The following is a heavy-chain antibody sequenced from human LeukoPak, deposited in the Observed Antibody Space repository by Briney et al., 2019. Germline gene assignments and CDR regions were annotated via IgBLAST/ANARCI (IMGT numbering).Heavy chain of an antibody. CDR3: ASLGYSYPAIDY. J-gene: IGHJ4*02. V-gene: IGHV3-48*01. Sequence: TGGSLRLSCAASGFTFSSYSMNWVRQAPGKGLEWVSYISSSSSTIYYADSVKGRFTISRDNAKNSLYLQMNSLRAEDTAVYYCASLGYSYPAIDYWAREPWSPSPQ. CDR2: ISSSSSTI. D-gene: IGHD5-18*01. CDR1: GFTFSSYS.